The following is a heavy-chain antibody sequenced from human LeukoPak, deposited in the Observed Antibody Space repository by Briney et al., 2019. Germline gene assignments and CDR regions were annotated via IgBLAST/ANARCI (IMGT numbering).Heavy chain of an antibody. CDR2: IYYSGST. D-gene: IGHD1-14*01. V-gene: IGHV4-59*08. CDR3: ARHNPDRGGYYFDY. CDR1: GGSISSYY. Sequence: SETLSLTCTVSGGSISSYYWSWIRQPPGKGLEWIGYIYYSGSTNYNPSLKSRVTISVDTSKNQFSLKLSSVTAADTAVYYCARHNPDRGGYYFDYWGQGTLVTVSS. J-gene: IGHJ4*02.